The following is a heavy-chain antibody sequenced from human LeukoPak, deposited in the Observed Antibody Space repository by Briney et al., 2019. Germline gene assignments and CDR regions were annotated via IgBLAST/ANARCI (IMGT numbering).Heavy chain of an antibody. CDR3: ARYSGYDQRYYYYYGLDV. D-gene: IGHD5-12*01. CDR1: GYTFTSYG. CDR2: TNTYIGNT. J-gene: IGHJ6*04. Sequence: ASVKVSCKASGYTFTSYGISWVRQAPGQGLEWMGWTNTYIGNTNYAQKFQDRVTMTTDTSTNTAYMELRSLRSDDTAVYYCARYSGYDQRYYYYYGLDVWGKGTKVTVSS. V-gene: IGHV1-18*04.